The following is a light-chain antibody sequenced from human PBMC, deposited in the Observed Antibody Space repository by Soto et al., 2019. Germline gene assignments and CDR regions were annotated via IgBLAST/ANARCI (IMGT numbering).Light chain of an antibody. J-gene: IGKJ4*01. CDR2: DAS. V-gene: IGKV3-11*01. Sequence: IVLTQSPSTLSLSPGERASLSCRASQTVGKYLAWYQVRPGQAPRLLIFDASTRATGVPPRFSGSRSGSDFTLTISSLDPEDFALYYCQQRSAWPFTFGEGTSVLIK. CDR1: QTVGKY. CDR3: QQRSAWPFT.